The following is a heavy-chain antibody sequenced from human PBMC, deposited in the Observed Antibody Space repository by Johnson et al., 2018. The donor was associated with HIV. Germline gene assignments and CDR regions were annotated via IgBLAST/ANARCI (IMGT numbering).Heavy chain of an antibody. D-gene: IGHD2/OR15-2a*01. CDR3: ATEYFDI. V-gene: IGHV3-30*02. Sequence: QVQLVESGGGAVQPGGSLRLSCAASRFTFNSYYMTWVRQAPGKGREWVACRRDDVSRTNYGESVKGRFTISRDNSKNTLYLQMNSLRTEDTAVYYCATEYFDIWGQGTMVTVSS. J-gene: IGHJ3*02. CDR1: RFTFNSYY. CDR2: RRDDVSRT.